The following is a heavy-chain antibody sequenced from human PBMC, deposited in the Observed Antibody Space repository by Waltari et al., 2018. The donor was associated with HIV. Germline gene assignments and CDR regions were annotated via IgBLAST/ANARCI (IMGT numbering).Heavy chain of an antibody. CDR3: TRAVFWSTFFSDNFFDY. J-gene: IGHJ4*02. D-gene: IGHD3-3*01. V-gene: IGHV3-74*01. CDR2: VKGGASST. CDR1: KFNVSNYW. Sequence: EVELVEYGGGLVQPGGSLRLSCAASKFNVSNYWIYWFRPVPGKGLVWVSSVKGGASSTYYADSVRVRFTSSRDYAKNTVFLQMDSLRVEDTAVYYCTRAVFWSTFFSDNFFDYWGQGTPLTVSS.